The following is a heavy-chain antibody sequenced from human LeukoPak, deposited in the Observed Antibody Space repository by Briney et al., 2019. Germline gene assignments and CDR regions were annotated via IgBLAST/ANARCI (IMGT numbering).Heavy chain of an antibody. D-gene: IGHD3-3*01. CDR1: GFTFGDYA. J-gene: IGHJ4*02. V-gene: IGHV3-49*04. CDR2: IRSKAYGGTT. CDR3: TRPNNYDFWSGYYLPFDY. Sequence: PGGSLRLSCTASGFTFGDYAMSWVRQAPGKGLEWVGFIRSKAYGGTTEYAASVKGRFPISRDDSKSIAYLQMNSLKTEDTAVYYCTRPNNYDFWSGYYLPFDYWGQGTLVTVSS.